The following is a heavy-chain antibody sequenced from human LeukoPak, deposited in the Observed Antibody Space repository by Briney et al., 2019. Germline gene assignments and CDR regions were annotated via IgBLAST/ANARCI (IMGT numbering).Heavy chain of an antibody. V-gene: IGHV1-8*01. CDR3: ARGFDWLEYYFDY. Sequence: GASVKVSCKASGYTFTSYDINWVRQATGQGLEWMGWMNPNSGNTGYAQKFQGRVTMTRNTSISTAYMEVNRLRSDDTALYYCARGFDWLEYYFDYWGQGTLVTVSS. CDR2: MNPNSGNT. J-gene: IGHJ4*02. D-gene: IGHD3-9*01. CDR1: GYTFTSYD.